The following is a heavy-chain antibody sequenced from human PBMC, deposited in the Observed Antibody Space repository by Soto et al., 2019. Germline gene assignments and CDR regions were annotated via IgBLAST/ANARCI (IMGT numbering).Heavy chain of an antibody. CDR2: NYPGDSDT. D-gene: IGHD1-26*01. Sequence: GESLKISCKGSGYSFTSYWIAWVRQMPGKGLEWMGINYPGDSDTRYSPSFQGQVTISADKSISTAYLQWSSLKASDTAMYYCATHRYSGSPSIDYWGQGTMVTVSS. V-gene: IGHV5-51*01. CDR3: ATHRYSGSPSIDY. CDR1: GYSFTSYW. J-gene: IGHJ4*02.